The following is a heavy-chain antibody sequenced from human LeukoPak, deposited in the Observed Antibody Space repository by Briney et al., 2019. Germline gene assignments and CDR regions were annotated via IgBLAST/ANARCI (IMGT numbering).Heavy chain of an antibody. D-gene: IGHD1-26*01. CDR2: IYYSGST. Sequence: SETLSLTCTVSGGSISSSSYYWGWIRQPPGKGLEWIGSIYYSGSTYYNPSLKSRVTISVDTSKNQFSLKLSSLTAADTAVYYCARHVSGSYGSYYFDYWGQGTLVTVSS. CDR1: GGSISSSSYY. J-gene: IGHJ4*02. CDR3: ARHVSGSYGSYYFDY. V-gene: IGHV4-39*01.